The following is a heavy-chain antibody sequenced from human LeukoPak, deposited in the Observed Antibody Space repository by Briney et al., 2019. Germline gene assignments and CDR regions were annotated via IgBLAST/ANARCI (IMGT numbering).Heavy chain of an antibody. V-gene: IGHV4-61*09. D-gene: IGHD2-15*01. CDR3: ARDSGGRFETDY. CDR2: IYTTGNT. J-gene: IGHJ4*02. Sequence: SETLSLTCNVSDDSITSPNYFWSWVRQPAGRGLEWIGHIYTTGNTNYNPSLKSRVTISVDTSKKQFSLRLSSVTAADTAVYYCARDSGGRFETDYWGQGTLVTVSS. CDR1: DDSITSPNYF.